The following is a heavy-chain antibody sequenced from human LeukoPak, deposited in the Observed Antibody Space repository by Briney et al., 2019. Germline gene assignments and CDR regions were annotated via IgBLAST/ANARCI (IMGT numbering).Heavy chain of an antibody. V-gene: IGHV3-30*04. J-gene: IGHJ6*03. D-gene: IGHD3-3*01. CDR1: GFTFSRYA. CDR3: ASATLDLTVFGVVKHYYYYYMDV. Sequence: GGSLRLSCAASGFTFSRYAMHWVRQAPGKGLEWVAAISYDGSNEYYADSVKGRFTISRDNSKNTLYLQMNSLRPEDTAVYYCASATLDLTVFGVVKHYYYYYMDVWGKGTTVTVSS. CDR2: ISYDGSNE.